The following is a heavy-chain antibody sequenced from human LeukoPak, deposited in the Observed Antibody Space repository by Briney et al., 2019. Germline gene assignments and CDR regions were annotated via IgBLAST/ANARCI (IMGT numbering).Heavy chain of an antibody. D-gene: IGHD6-19*01. CDR3: ARPGIAVADQYYFDY. J-gene: IGHJ4*02. Sequence: GGSLRLSCAASGFTFSSYAMHWVRQAPGKGLEWVAVISYEYYADSVKGRFTISRDNSENTLYLQMNSLRAEDTAVYYCARPGIAVADQYYFDYWGQGTLVTVSS. CDR2: ISYE. CDR1: GFTFSSYA. V-gene: IGHV3-30*04.